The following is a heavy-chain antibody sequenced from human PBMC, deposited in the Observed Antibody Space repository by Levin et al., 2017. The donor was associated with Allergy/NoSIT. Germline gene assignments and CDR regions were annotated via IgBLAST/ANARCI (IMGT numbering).Heavy chain of an antibody. D-gene: IGHD4-17*01. Sequence: SETLSLTCSVSGASISSTSYYWTWIRQPAGKGLEWIGRISATGSTVFNPSLQSRVTMSVDTSTNQFSLRLRSVIAADAAVYFCARAAFPITYGGYDLLDFWGQGILVRVSS. J-gene: IGHJ4*02. CDR1: GASISSTSYY. CDR2: ISATGST. V-gene: IGHV4-61*02. CDR3: ARAAFPITYGGYDLLDF.